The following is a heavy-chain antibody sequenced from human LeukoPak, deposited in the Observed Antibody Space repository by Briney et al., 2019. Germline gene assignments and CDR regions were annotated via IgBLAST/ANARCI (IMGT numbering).Heavy chain of an antibody. CDR3: VKDQGECPGSRCYLRFLEY. D-gene: IGHD3-3*01. J-gene: IGHJ4*02. Sequence: GGSLRLSCAASGFTFSTNAMNWVRQAPGKGLEWVSGIGSDGRAFYTDSVKGRFTISRDNSKSTLYLQMNSLRVEDTALYFCVKDQGECPGSRCYLRFLEYWGQGTLVIVSS. V-gene: IGHV3-23*01. CDR1: GFTFSTNA. CDR2: IGSDGRA.